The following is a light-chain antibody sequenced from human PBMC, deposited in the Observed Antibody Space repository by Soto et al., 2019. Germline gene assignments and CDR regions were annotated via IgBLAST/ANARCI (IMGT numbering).Light chain of an antibody. CDR2: DAS. CDR3: QPYDNWPLT. J-gene: IGKJ4*01. V-gene: IGKV3D-15*01. Sequence: EIGVKQSPATLSVSQGERATLSCRASQRVSSNLAWYQQKPGQAPRLLIYDASNRATGIPARFSGSGSGTDFTLTISSLEPEDFAIYYCQPYDNWPLTFGGGSKV. CDR1: QRVSSN.